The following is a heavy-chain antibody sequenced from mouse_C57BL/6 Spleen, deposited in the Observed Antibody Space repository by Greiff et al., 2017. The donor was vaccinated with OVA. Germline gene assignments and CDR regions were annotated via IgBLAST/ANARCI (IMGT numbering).Heavy chain of an antibody. CDR3: ARGIGSGYFDV. Sequence: VQLQQPGPALVKPGASVKISCKASGYSFTSYHIHWVKQRPGQGLEGIGRIYPGSGNTKNNEKFKGKATLTAGTSSSTAYMQLSILTSEDSAVYYCARGIGSGYFDVWGTGTTVTVSS. CDR1: GYSFTSYH. J-gene: IGHJ1*03. V-gene: IGHV1-66*01. CDR2: IYPGSGNT.